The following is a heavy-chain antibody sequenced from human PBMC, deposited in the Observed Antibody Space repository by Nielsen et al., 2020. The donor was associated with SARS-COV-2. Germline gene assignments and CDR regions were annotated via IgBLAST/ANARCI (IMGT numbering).Heavy chain of an antibody. Sequence: GGSLRLSCAASGFTFSNYAMSWVRQAPGKGLEWVSAISGSAGSISYPDSVKGRFTISRDNSKNTLYLQMNSLRAEDTALYYCAKDPSDGYSSSWYFDYWGQGTLVTVSS. V-gene: IGHV3-23*01. CDR1: GFTFSNYA. J-gene: IGHJ4*02. D-gene: IGHD6-13*01. CDR3: AKDPSDGYSSSWYFDY. CDR2: ISGSAGSI.